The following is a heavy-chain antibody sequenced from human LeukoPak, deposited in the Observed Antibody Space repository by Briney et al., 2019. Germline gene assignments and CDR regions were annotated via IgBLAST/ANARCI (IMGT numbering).Heavy chain of an antibody. V-gene: IGHV1-24*01. CDR1: GYTLTELS. CDR3: ASHRDGYNNFDY. J-gene: IGHJ4*02. CDR2: FDPEDGET. D-gene: IGHD5-24*01. Sequence: ASVKVSCKVSGYTLTELSMHWVRQAPGKGLEWMGGFDPEDGETIYAQKFQGRVTMTEDASTDTAYMELSSLRSEDTAVYHCASHRDGYNNFDYWGQGTLVTVSS.